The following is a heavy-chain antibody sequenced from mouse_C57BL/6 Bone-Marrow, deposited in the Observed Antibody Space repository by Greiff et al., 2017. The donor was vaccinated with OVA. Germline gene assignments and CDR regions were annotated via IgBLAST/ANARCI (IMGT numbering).Heavy chain of an antibody. D-gene: IGHD2-1*01. CDR2: IWSDGST. J-gene: IGHJ4*01. Sequence: VQRVESGPGLVAPSQCLTITCTASGFSLTSYGVHWVRQPPGKGLEWLVVIWSDGSTTYNSAHKSRLSISKDNTKSQVFLKMNSLQTDDTAMYYCARHRVYWLMDYWGQGTTVTVSS. CDR1: GFSLTSYG. V-gene: IGHV2-6-1*01. CDR3: ARHRVYWLMDY.